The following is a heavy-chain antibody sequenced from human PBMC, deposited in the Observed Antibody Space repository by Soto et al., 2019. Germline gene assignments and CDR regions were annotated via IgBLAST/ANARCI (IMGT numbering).Heavy chain of an antibody. V-gene: IGHV3-30-3*01. D-gene: IGHD6-6*01. J-gene: IGHJ5*02. Sequence: PGGSLRLSCAASGFTFSSYAMHWVRQAPGKGLEWVAVISHDGSNKYYADSVKGRFTISMDNSKNTLYLQMNSLRAEDTAVYYCARDAARDNWFDPWGQGTLVTVSS. CDR2: ISHDGSNK. CDR3: ARDAARDNWFDP. CDR1: GFTFSSYA.